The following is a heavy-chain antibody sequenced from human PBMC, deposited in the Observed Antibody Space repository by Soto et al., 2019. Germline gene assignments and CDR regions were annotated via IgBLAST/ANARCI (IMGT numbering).Heavy chain of an antibody. D-gene: IGHD1-26*01. CDR3: ARRGSYYDDGNYYYSGMDV. Sequence: SVKVSCKASGGTFSSYAISWVRQAPGQGLEWMGGIIPIFGTANYAQKFQGRVTITADESTSTAYMELSSLRSEDTAVYYCARRGSYYDDGNYYYSGMDVWGQGTTVTVSS. CDR1: GGTFSSYA. J-gene: IGHJ6*02. V-gene: IGHV1-69*13. CDR2: IIPIFGTA.